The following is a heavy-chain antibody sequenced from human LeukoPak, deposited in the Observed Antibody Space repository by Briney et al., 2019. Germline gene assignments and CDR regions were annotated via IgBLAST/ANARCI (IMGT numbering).Heavy chain of an antibody. J-gene: IGHJ4*02. Sequence: TGGSLRLSCAASGFTFSSYSMNWVRQAPGKGLEWVSSISSSSSYIYYADSVKGRFTISRDNAKNSLYLQMNSLRAEDTAVYYCARDLLGATWDIPSWGQGTLVTVSS. CDR2: ISSSSSYI. CDR3: ARDLLGATWDIPS. CDR1: GFTFSSYS. V-gene: IGHV3-21*01. D-gene: IGHD1-26*01.